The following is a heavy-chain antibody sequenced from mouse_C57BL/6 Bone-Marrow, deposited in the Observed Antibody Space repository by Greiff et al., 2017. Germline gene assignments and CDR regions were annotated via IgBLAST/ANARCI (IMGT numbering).Heavy chain of an antibody. CDR2: INPNNGGT. CDR3: ARLRQLRQYYCDY. V-gene: IGHV1-22*01. Sequence: EVQLQQSGPELVKPGASVKMSCKASGYTFTAYNMHWVKQSHGKSLEWIGYINPNNGGTSYNQKFKGKATLTVNKSSSTAYMELRSLTSEDSAVYYCARLRQLRQYYCDYWGQGTTLTVAS. J-gene: IGHJ2*01. CDR1: GYTFTAYN. D-gene: IGHD3-2*02.